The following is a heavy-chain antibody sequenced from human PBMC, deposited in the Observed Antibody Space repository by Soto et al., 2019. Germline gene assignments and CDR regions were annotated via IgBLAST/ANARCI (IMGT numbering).Heavy chain of an antibody. CDR1: GFTFSDYY. D-gene: IGHD4-17*01. V-gene: IGHV3-11*06. CDR2: ISSSSSYT. CDR3: ARAYHDYGDYWFDP. Sequence: PGWSLGLSCAASGFTFSDYYMSWIRQAPGKGLEWVSYISSSSSYTNYADSVKGRFTISRDNAKNSLYLQMNSLRAEDTAVYYCARAYHDYGDYWFDPWGQGTLVTVSS. J-gene: IGHJ5*02.